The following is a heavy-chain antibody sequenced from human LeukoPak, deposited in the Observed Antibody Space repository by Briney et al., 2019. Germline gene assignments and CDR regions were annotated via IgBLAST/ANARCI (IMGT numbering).Heavy chain of an antibody. J-gene: IGHJ4*02. Sequence: PGGSLRLSCAASVFTFNSYGMHWVREAPGKGLEWVAFIRYDGSNKYYADSVKGRFTISRDNSKNTLYLQMNSLRAEDTAVYYCAKELGYCSSTSCYGPIDYWGQGTLVTVSS. CDR2: IRYDGSNK. V-gene: IGHV3-30*02. CDR1: VFTFNSYG. D-gene: IGHD2-2*01. CDR3: AKELGYCSSTSCYGPIDY.